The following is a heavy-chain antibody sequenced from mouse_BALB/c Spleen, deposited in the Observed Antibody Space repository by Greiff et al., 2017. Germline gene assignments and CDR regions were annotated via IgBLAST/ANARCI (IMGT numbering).Heavy chain of an antibody. J-gene: IGHJ4*01. D-gene: IGHD1-1*01. CDR3: ASHYGSSYYYAMDY. V-gene: IGHV1-18*01. CDR1: GYSFTGYT. Sequence: VQLQQSGPELVKPGASMKISCKASGYSFTGYTMNWVKQSHGKNLEWIGLINPYNGGTSYNQKFKGKATLTVDKSSSTAYMELLSLTSEDSAVYYCASHYGSSYYYAMDYWGQGTSVTVSS. CDR2: INPYNGGT.